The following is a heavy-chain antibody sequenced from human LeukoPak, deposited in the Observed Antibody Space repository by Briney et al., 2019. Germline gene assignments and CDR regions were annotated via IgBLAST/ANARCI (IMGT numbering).Heavy chain of an antibody. J-gene: IGHJ4*02. Sequence: SETLSLTCAVYGGSFSGYYWSWIRQPPGQGLEWIGEINHSGSTNYNPSLKSRVTISVDTSKNQFSLKLSSVTAADTAVYYCASTNSYSSSWYDYWGQGTLVTVSS. D-gene: IGHD6-13*01. CDR1: GGSFSGYY. CDR2: INHSGST. V-gene: IGHV4-34*01. CDR3: ASTNSYSSSWYDY.